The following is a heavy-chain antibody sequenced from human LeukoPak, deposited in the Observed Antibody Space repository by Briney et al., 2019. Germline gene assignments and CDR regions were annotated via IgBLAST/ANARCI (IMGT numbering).Heavy chain of an antibody. CDR3: EVVNDYVWGSYRPDAFDI. J-gene: IGHJ3*02. D-gene: IGHD3-16*02. CDR2: ISGSGGST. V-gene: IGHV3-23*01. CDR1: GFTFSSYA. Sequence: GSLRLSCAASGFTFSSYAMSWVRQAPGKGLEWVSAISGSGGSTYYADSVKGRFTISRDNSKNTLYLQMNSLRAEDTAVYYCEVVNDYVWGSYRPDAFDIWGQGTMVTVSS.